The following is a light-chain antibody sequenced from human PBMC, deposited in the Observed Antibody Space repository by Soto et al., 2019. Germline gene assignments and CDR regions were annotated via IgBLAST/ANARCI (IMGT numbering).Light chain of an antibody. CDR3: SSYTSSSTHVV. CDR1: SSDVGGYNY. CDR2: EVS. J-gene: IGLJ2*01. V-gene: IGLV2-14*01. Sequence: QSVLTQPASVSGSPGQSITISCTGTSSDVGGYNYVSWYQQHPGKAPKLMIYEVSNRPSGVSNRFSGSKSGNMASLTISGLQAEDEADYYCSSYTSSSTHVVFGGGTQLTVL.